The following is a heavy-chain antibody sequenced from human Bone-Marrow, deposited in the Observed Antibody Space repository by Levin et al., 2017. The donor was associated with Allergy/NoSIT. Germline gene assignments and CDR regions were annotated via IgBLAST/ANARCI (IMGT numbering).Heavy chain of an antibody. Sequence: SVKVSCKASGGTFSSYAISWVRQAPGQGLEWMGGIIPIFGTANYAQKFQGRVTITADESTSTAYMELSSLRSEDTAVYYCASTDYSISPYYYGMDVWGQGTTVTVSS. CDR2: IIPIFGTA. CDR1: GGTFSSYA. J-gene: IGHJ6*02. CDR3: ASTDYSISPYYYGMDV. D-gene: IGHD4-11*01. V-gene: IGHV1-69*13.